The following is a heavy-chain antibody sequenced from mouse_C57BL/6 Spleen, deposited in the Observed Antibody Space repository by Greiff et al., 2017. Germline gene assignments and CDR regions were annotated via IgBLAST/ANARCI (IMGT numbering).Heavy chain of an antibody. D-gene: IGHD2-3*01. V-gene: IGHV1-72*01. J-gene: IGHJ3*01. CDR2: IDPNSGGT. CDR1: GYTFTSYW. CDR3: ARSDDGYNTFAY. Sequence: VQLQQPGAELVKPAASVKLSCKASGYTFTSYWMHWVKQRPGRGLARIGRIDPNSGGTKYNEKFKSKATLTVDKPSSTAYMQLSSLTSEDSAVYYCARSDDGYNTFAYWGQGTLVTGSA.